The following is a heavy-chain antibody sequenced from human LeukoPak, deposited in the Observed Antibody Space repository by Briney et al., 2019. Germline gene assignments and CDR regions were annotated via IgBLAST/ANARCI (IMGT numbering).Heavy chain of an antibody. D-gene: IGHD3-22*01. CDR3: ARSYYGESESAAGTDY. Sequence: EASVKVSCQASGYTLTGYYIYWVRQAPGQGLESMGWLNPHNGDATYAQKFQGRVTMTRDTSTSTAYMEFTRLQVDDTAVYFCARSYYGESESAAGTDYWGQGTLVTVSS. CDR2: LNPHNGDA. V-gene: IGHV1-2*02. J-gene: IGHJ4*02. CDR1: GYTLTGYY.